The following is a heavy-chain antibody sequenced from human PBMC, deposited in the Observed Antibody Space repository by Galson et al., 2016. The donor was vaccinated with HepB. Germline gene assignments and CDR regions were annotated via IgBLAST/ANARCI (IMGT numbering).Heavy chain of an antibody. Sequence: CAISGDSVSSNSAAWNWIRQSPSRGLEWLGRTYYRSKWYNDYAVSVKSRITINPDTSKNQFSLQLNSVTPEDTAVYYCARDLGGAYGTGRSFDYWGQGTLVTVYS. V-gene: IGHV6-1*01. D-gene: IGHD1-1*01. CDR3: ARDLGGAYGTGRSFDY. J-gene: IGHJ4*02. CDR2: TYYRSKWYN. CDR1: GDSVSSNSAA.